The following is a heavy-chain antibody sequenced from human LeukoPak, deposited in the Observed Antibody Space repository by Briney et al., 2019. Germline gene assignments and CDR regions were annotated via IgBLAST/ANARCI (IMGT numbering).Heavy chain of an antibody. CDR3: ARVRGFGADYYYYYMDV. D-gene: IGHD3-10*01. V-gene: IGHV4-4*02. J-gene: IGHJ6*03. CDR1: GGSISTRNW. Sequence: PSETLSLTCAVSGGSISTRNWWSWVRQPPGKGLEWIGEVHHSGSTNYNPSLKSRVIISVDMSKNQFSLKLSSVTAADTAVYYCARVRGFGADYYYYYMDVWGKGTTVIVSS. CDR2: VHHSGST.